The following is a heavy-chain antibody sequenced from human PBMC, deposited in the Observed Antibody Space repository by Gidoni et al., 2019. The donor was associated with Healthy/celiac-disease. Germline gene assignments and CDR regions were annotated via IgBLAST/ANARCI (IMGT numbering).Heavy chain of an antibody. CDR2: IKSKTDGGKT. D-gene: IGHD1-26*01. CDR3: TTGVLSERPSDKENDY. J-gene: IGHJ4*02. CDR1: GFTFGNAW. V-gene: IGHV3-15*01. Sequence: EVQLVASGGGLVKHGGSLRLSCAASGFTFGNAWMSWVRQAPGKGLEWVGRIKSKTDGGKTDHAAPVKGRFTISRDDSKNTLYLQMNSLKTEDTAVYYCTTGVLSERPSDKENDYWGQGTLVTVSS.